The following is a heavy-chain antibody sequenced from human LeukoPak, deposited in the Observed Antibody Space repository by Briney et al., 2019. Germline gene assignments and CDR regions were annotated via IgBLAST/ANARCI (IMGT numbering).Heavy chain of an antibody. CDR1: GGSISSYY. J-gene: IGHJ4*02. CDR3: ARDLALNYYFDY. D-gene: IGHD1-7*01. V-gene: IGHV4-59*01. Sequence: PSETLSLTCTVSGGSISSYYWSWIRQPPGKGLEWIGYIYYSGSTNYNPSLKSRVTMSVDTSKNQFSLKLSSVTAADTAVYYCARDLALNYYFDYWGQGTLVTVSS. CDR2: IYYSGST.